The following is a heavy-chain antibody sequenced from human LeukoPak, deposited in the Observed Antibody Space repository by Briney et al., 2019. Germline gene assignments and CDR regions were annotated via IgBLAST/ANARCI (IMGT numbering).Heavy chain of an antibody. D-gene: IGHD3-22*01. CDR3: ARGYNCYYSGGVADYYMDV. J-gene: IGHJ6*03. Sequence: GASVRVSCTASGYTFTSYDINWVRQAPGQGLEWMGWMKPNSGNTDYAQKFQGRVTMTRNTSISTAYMELSSLRSEDTAVYYCARGYNCYYSGGVADYYMDVGAKGPRSPSP. CDR1: GYTFTSYD. V-gene: IGHV1-8*01. CDR2: MKPNSGNT.